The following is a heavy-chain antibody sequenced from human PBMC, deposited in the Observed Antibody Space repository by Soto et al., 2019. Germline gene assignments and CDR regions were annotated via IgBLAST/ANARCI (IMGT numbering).Heavy chain of an antibody. J-gene: IGHJ3*02. CDR1: GFTFSSYS. D-gene: IGHD2-15*01. CDR3: AIGPWGIVVVVAARYDAFDI. Sequence: GGSLRLSCAASGFTFSSYSMNWVRQAPGKGLEWVSSISSSSSYIYYADSVKGRFTISRDNAKNSLYLQMNSLRAEETAVYYCAIGPWGIVVVVAARYDAFDIWGQGTMLTVSS. CDR2: ISSSSSYI. V-gene: IGHV3-21*01.